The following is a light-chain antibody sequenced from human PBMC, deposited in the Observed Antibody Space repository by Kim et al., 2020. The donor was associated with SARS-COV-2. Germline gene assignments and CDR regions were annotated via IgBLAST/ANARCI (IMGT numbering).Light chain of an antibody. CDR1: KSVDRY. CDR2: DAS. CDR3: QQRSTWAT. Sequence: LAVARGERSSISGRASKSVDRYLACYPQQPDQPPRLLAHDASNRVPGVPAGFSGSGSGTDFTLTIRSLEPEDFAVYYCQQRSTWATFGQGTKLEI. J-gene: IGKJ2*01. V-gene: IGKV3-11*01.